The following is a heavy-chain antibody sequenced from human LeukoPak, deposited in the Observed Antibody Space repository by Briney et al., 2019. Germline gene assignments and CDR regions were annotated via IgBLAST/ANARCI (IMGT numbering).Heavy chain of an antibody. D-gene: IGHD6-19*01. CDR1: GYSFTNYW. J-gene: IGHJ4*02. V-gene: IGHV5-51*01. CDR3: ATPGAGRFDS. Sequence: GESLKISCKGSGYSFTNYWIGWVRQMPGKGLEWMGIIYPGDSDTRYSPSFQGQVTLSVDKSISPASLQSSRLKASDTAMYYCATPGAGRFDSWGQGTLVTVSS. CDR2: IYPGDSDT.